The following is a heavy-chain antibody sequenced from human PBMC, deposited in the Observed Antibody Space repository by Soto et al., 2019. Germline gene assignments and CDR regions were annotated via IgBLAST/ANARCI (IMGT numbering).Heavy chain of an antibody. Sequence: EVQLVESGGGLVQPGGSLRLSCAASGLTVSSKYMSWVRQAPGKGLEWVSVIYSGGSAYYADSVKGRFTISRDNSKNTLYLQMNSLRAEDTAVYYCARHGYSYGGGYFDYWGQGTLVTVSS. J-gene: IGHJ4*02. V-gene: IGHV3-66*04. CDR3: ARHGYSYGGGYFDY. CDR1: GLTVSSKY. D-gene: IGHD5-18*01. CDR2: IYSGGSA.